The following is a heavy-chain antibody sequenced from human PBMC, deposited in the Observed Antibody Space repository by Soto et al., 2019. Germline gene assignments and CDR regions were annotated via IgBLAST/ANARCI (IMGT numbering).Heavy chain of an antibody. CDR3: TRDYYDSSGYYPKFDD. D-gene: IGHD3-22*01. J-gene: IGHJ4*02. Sequence: ASVKVSCKASGYTFTYYTVHWVRQAPGQRLEWMGWINAGDGNTKCSPNFQGRVTITKDTSASTVYMELSSLRSEDTAVYFCTRDYYDSSGYYPKFDDWGQGTLVTVSS. CDR1: GYTFTYYT. V-gene: IGHV1-3*01. CDR2: INAGDGNT.